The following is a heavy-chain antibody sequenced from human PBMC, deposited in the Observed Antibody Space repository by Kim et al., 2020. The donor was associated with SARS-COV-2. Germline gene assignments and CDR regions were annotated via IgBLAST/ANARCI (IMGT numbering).Heavy chain of an antibody. J-gene: IGHJ4*02. Sequence: GGSLRLSCAASGFTFSSYGMHWVRQAPGKGLEWVAVISYDGSNKYYADSVKGRFTISRDNSKNTLYLQMNSLRAEDTAVYYCAKDSINIAAAGTGWNFDYWGQGTLVTVSS. CDR1: GFTFSSYG. V-gene: IGHV3-30*18. CDR2: ISYDGSNK. D-gene: IGHD6-13*01. CDR3: AKDSINIAAAGTGWNFDY.